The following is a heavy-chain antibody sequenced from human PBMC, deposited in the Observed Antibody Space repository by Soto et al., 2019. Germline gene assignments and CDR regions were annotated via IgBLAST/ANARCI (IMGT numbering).Heavy chain of an antibody. Sequence: QVQLVQSGAEVKKSGAAVKISCKTSGFTFTNYYLHWVRQAPGQGLEWMGLINPEPGCTNYAEKLHARVTMTRDMSLHTVNMQLGRLTSEDTGIYYCARCVWAGYSIEGGFDLGGQGTHITFSS. J-gene: IGHJ4*02. D-gene: IGHD3-16*01. CDR2: INPEPGCT. CDR3: ARCVWAGYSIEGGFDL. V-gene: IGHV1-46*01. CDR1: GFTFTNYY.